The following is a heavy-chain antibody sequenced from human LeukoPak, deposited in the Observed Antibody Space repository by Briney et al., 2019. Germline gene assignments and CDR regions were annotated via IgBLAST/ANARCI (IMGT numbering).Heavy chain of an antibody. CDR3: ARSPRDYGGKSRRGAFDI. CDR2: IIPILGTA. D-gene: IGHD4-23*01. J-gene: IGHJ3*02. V-gene: IGHV1-69*05. Sequence: PGASVKVSCKASGGTFSSYAISWVRQAPGQGLEWMGGIIPILGTANYAQKFQGRVTITTDESTSTAYMELSSLRSEDTAVYYCARSPRDYGGKSRRGAFDIWGQGTMVTVSS. CDR1: GGTFSSYA.